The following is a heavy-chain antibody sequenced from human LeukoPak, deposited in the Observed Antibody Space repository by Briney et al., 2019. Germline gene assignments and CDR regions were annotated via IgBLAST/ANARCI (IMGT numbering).Heavy chain of an antibody. CDR1: GLSFSDSY. J-gene: IGHJ4*01. CDR2: ISGMGHDI. CDR3: STGPRSLPY. Sequence: GGSLRLSCVVSGLSFSDSYIAWIRLTPGMGLESLAYISGMGHDIYYADSVKGRFTISRDNAKNSLYLQMNSLRPEDTALYYCSTGPRSLPYWGPGTLVTVSS. D-gene: IGHD4-23*01. V-gene: IGHV3-11*01.